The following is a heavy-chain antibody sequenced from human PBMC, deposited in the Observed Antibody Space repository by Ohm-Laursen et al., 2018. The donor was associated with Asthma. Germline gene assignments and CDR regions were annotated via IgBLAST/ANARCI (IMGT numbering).Heavy chain of an antibody. CDR2: IHRSGSS. Sequence: SQTLSLTCDVSGDSISSGGYSWAWIRQPPGKGLEWIGYIHRSGSSDYNPSLQSRVTISVDTSKNQFSLKLNSVIAADTAVYYCARAAYYYDSSGYSRRFDYFDYWGQGTLVTVSS. J-gene: IGHJ4*02. V-gene: IGHV4-30-2*01. D-gene: IGHD3-22*01. CDR3: ARAAYYYDSSGYSRRFDYFDY. CDR1: GDSISSGGYS.